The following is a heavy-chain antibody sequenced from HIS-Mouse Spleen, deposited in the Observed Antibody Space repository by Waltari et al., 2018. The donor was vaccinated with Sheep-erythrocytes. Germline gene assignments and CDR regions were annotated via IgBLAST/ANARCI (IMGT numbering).Heavy chain of an antibody. Sequence: EVQLVESGGGLVKPGGSLRLPCAASGFTFSNAWMSWVRQAPGKGLEWVGRIKRKTDGGTTDYAAPVKGRFTISRDDSKNTLYLQMNSLKTEDTAVYYCTTGQAVTTTYWGQGTLVTVSS. V-gene: IGHV3-15*01. D-gene: IGHD4-4*01. CDR3: TTGQAVTTTY. J-gene: IGHJ4*02. CDR1: GFTFSNAW. CDR2: IKRKTDGGTT.